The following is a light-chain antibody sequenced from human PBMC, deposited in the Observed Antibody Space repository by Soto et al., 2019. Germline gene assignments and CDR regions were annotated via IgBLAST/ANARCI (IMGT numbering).Light chain of an antibody. J-gene: IGKJ1*01. CDR3: QQYSNTPHS. V-gene: IGKV4-1*01. Sequence: DIVLTQSPDSLAVSLGERATINCKSSQSVLYSPNNKNYLAWYQQKPGQPPRLLIYWASTRESGVPDRFSGSGSGTDFTLTISSLQAEDVAVYYCQQYSNTPHSFGQGTKVEIK. CDR2: WAS. CDR1: QSVLYSPNNKNY.